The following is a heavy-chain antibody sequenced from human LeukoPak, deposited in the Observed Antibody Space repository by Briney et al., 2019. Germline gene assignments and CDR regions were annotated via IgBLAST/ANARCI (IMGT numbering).Heavy chain of an antibody. CDR2: ISYDGSNK. Sequence: PGGSLRLSCAASGFTFSSYAMHWVRQAPGKGLEWVAVISYDGSNKYYADSVKGRFTISRDNSKNTLYLQMNSLRAEDTAVYYCARGPHIFDIDYWGQGTLVTVSS. CDR1: GFTFSSYA. D-gene: IGHD3-3*02. V-gene: IGHV3-30-3*01. CDR3: ARGPHIFDIDY. J-gene: IGHJ4*02.